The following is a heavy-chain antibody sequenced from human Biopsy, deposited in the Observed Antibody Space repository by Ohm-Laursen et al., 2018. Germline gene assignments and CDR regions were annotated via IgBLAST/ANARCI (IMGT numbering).Heavy chain of an antibody. CDR1: GDSVSSGSFY. Sequence: GTLSLTCTVSGDSVSSGSFYWTWIRQPPGQGLEYIGYIYDRGSTANYNPSLESRVPMSVDMPKDQFSLKLSSVTAADTAIYYGARGMRSSGWPYFDSWGQGTLVTVSS. V-gene: IGHV4-61*01. J-gene: IGHJ4*02. CDR3: ARGMRSSGWPYFDS. D-gene: IGHD6-19*01. CDR2: IYDRGSTA.